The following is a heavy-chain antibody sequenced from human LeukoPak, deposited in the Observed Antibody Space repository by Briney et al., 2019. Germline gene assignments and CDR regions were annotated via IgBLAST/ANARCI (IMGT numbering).Heavy chain of an antibody. CDR3: ARGFSGWSFNC. D-gene: IGHD6-19*01. Sequence: GRSLLHSCAASGFTFSSYGMHWVRQAPGKGLEWVAVIWSDGSNKYYADSVKGRFTISRDYSKNALFLQMNSLRAEDTAVYYCARGFSGWSFNCWEEGTLVTVSS. CDR1: GFTFSSYG. J-gene: IGHJ4*02. CDR2: IWSDGSNK. V-gene: IGHV3-33*01.